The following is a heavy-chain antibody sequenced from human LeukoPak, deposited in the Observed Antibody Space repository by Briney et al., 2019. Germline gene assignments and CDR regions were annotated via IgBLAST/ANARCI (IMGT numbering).Heavy chain of an antibody. D-gene: IGHD2-2*01. Sequence: GASVKVSCKASGGTFSSYAISWVRQAPGQGLEWMGGIIPIFGTANYAQKFQGRVTITTDESTSTAYMELSSLRSEDTAVYYCARDRETAGGYCSSTSCSLPLWFDPWGQGTLVTVSS. CDR3: ARDRETAGGYCSSTSCSLPLWFDP. CDR2: IIPIFGTA. CDR1: GGTFSSYA. J-gene: IGHJ5*02. V-gene: IGHV1-69*05.